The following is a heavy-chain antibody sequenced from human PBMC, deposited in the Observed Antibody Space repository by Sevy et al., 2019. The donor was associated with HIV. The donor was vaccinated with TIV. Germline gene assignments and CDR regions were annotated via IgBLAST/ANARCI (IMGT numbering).Heavy chain of an antibody. CDR2: IGGGGSTT. CDR1: GFTFSSFA. J-gene: IGHJ4*02. CDR3: TRSNYYDDIGRLDF. D-gene: IGHD3-16*01. Sequence: GGSLRLSCVASGFTFSSFAMSWVRRAPERGLEWVSGIGGGGSTTYYSDSVKGRFTISRDNSKNTLYLQVTSLRAEDSAVYYCTRSNYYDDIGRLDFWGPGTLVTVSS. V-gene: IGHV3-23*01.